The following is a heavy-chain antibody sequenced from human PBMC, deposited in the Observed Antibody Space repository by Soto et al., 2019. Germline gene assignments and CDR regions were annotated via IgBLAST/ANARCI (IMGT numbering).Heavy chain of an antibody. Sequence: GGSLRLSCAASGFTFTTYTMSWVRQAPGKGLEWVSAISNSGGSTYYADSVKGRFTISRDNSKNTLYLQMNSLRAEDTAVYYCARGERGVYYGMDVWGQGTTVTVSS. CDR3: ARGERGVYYGMDV. CDR2: ISNSGGST. CDR1: GFTFTTYT. J-gene: IGHJ6*02. V-gene: IGHV3-23*01.